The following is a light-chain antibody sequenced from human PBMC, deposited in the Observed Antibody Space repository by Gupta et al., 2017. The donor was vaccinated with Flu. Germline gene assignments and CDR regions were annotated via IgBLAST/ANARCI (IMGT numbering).Light chain of an antibody. CDR2: DVS. V-gene: IGLV2-14*04. Sequence: ITISCTGTSSNVGGYNYVSWYQQHPGKAPKLMIYDVSNRPSGVSNRFSGSKSGNTASLTISGLQAEDEADYYCSSYTSSSTLVVFGGGTKLTVL. J-gene: IGLJ2*01. CDR3: SSYTSSSTLVV. CDR1: SSNVGGYNY.